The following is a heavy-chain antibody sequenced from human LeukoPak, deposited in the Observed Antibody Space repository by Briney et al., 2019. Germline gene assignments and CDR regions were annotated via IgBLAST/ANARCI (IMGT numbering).Heavy chain of an antibody. D-gene: IGHD3-10*02. J-gene: IGHJ6*04. CDR3: AELGITMIGGV. CDR1: GFTFSDNY. Sequence: PGRSLRLSCAASGFTFSDNYMSWIRQAPGKGLEWVSYISSSGSIYYADSVKGRFTISRDNAKNSLYLQMNSLRAEDTAVYYCAELGITMIGGVWGKGTTVTISS. CDR2: ISSSGSI. V-gene: IGHV3-11*04.